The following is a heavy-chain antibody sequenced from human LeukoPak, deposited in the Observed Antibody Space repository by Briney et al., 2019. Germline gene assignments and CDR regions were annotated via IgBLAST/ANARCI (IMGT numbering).Heavy chain of an antibody. J-gene: IGHJ3*02. D-gene: IGHD5-18*01. CDR3: AGGYSYGYPFDI. CDR1: GGSFSGYY. Sequence: SETLSLTCAVYGGSFSGYYWSWIRQPPGKGLEWIGEINHSGSTNYNPSLKSRVTISVDTSKNQFSLKLSSVTAADTAVYYCAGGYSYGYPFDIWGQGTMVTVSS. V-gene: IGHV4-34*01. CDR2: INHSGST.